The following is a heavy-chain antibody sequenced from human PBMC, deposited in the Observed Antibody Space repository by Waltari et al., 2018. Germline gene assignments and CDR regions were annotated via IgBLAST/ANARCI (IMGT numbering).Heavy chain of an antibody. CDR1: GGSISSSSYY. J-gene: IGHJ3*02. CDR2: IYYSGST. D-gene: IGHD4-17*01. Sequence: QLQLQESGPGLVTPSETLSLTCTVSGGSISSSSYYWGWIRQPPGKGLEWIGSIYYSGSTYYNPSLKSRVTISVDTSKNQFSLKLSSVTAADTAVYYCARAQTVTDAFDIWGQGTMVTVSS. V-gene: IGHV4-39*07. CDR3: ARAQTVTDAFDI.